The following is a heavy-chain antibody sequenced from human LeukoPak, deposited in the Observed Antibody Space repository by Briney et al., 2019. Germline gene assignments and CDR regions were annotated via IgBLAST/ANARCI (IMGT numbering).Heavy chain of an antibody. CDR1: GYTFTGYD. V-gene: IGHV1-8*01. J-gene: IGHJ3*02. CDR2: MNPNSGNT. D-gene: IGHD1-1*01. Sequence: ASVKVSCKASGYTFTGYDINWVRQATGQGLEWMGWMNPNSGNTGYAQKFQGRVTITRNTSISTAYMELSSLRSEDTAVYYCAREDNWNAFDIWGQGTVVTVSS. CDR3: AREDNWNAFDI.